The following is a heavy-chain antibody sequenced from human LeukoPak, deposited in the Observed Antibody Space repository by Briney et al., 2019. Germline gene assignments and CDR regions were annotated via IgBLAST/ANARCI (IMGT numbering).Heavy chain of an antibody. V-gene: IGHV4-34*01. D-gene: IGHD6-19*01. J-gene: IGHJ6*02. CDR1: GRSFSGYY. CDR3: ARVHSSGWYYYYGMDV. Sequence: PSETLSLTCAVYGRSFSGYYWSWIRQPPGKGLEWIGEINHSGSTNYNPSLKSRVTISVDTSKNQFSLKLSSVTAADTAVYYCARVHSSGWYYYYGMDVWGQGTTVTVSS. CDR2: INHSGST.